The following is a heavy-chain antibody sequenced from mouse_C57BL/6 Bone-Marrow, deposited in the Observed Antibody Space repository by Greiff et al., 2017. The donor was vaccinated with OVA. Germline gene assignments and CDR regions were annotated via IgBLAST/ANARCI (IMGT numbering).Heavy chain of an antibody. D-gene: IGHD1-1*01. V-gene: IGHV2-5*01. CDR3: AKTGGYYYGSSYFFFAY. J-gene: IGHJ3*01. Sequence: QVQLQQSGPGLVQPSQSLSITCTVSGFSLTSYGVHWVRQSPGKGLEWLGVIWRGGSTDYNAAFMSRLSITKDNSKSQVFFKMNSLQADDTAIYYCAKTGGYYYGSSYFFFAYWGQGTLVTVSA. CDR2: IWRGGST. CDR1: GFSLTSYG.